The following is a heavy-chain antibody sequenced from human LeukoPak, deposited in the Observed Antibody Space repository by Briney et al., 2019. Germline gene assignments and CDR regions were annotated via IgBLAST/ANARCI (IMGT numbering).Heavy chain of an antibody. J-gene: IGHJ4*02. Sequence: SETLSLPCTVSGGPISSYYWRWIRQPPGKGLEGIGYIYYSGSTNYNPSLKSRVTISVDTSKNQFSLKLSSVTAADTAVYYCARDKDDGYFDYWGQGTLVTVSS. CDR1: GGPISSYY. CDR3: ARDKDDGYFDY. CDR2: IYYSGST. D-gene: IGHD1-1*01. V-gene: IGHV4-59*01.